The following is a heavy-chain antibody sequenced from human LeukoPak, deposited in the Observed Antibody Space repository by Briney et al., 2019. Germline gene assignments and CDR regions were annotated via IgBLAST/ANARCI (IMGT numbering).Heavy chain of an antibody. V-gene: IGHV7-4-1*02. Sequence: ASVKVSCKASGYTFTSYAMNWVRQAPGHGLEWMGWINTNTGNPTYAQGFTGRFVFSLDTSVSTAYLQISSLKAEDSAVYYSARAPYYYDSSGYYPIRNHDAFDIWGQGTMVTVSS. CDR1: GYTFTSYA. D-gene: IGHD3-22*01. CDR2: INTNTGNP. CDR3: ARAPYYYDSSGYYPIRNHDAFDI. J-gene: IGHJ3*02.